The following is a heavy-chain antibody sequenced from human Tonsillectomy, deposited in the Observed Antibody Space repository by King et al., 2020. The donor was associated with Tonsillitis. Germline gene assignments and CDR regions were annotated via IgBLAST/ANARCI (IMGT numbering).Heavy chain of an antibody. CDR3: ARGPDTAMVNDAFDI. Sequence: VQLVESGGGLIQPGGSLRLSCAASGFTVSSNYMSWVRQAPGKGLEWVSVIYSGGSTYYADSVKGRFTISRDNSKNTLYLQMNSLRAEDTAVYYCARGPDTAMVNDAFDIWGQGTMVTVSS. CDR1: GFTVSSNY. CDR2: IYSGGST. D-gene: IGHD5-18*01. V-gene: IGHV3-53*01. J-gene: IGHJ3*02.